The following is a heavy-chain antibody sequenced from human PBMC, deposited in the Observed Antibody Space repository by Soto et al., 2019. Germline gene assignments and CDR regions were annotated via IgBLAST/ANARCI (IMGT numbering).Heavy chain of an antibody. CDR1: GYTFTSYG. D-gene: IGHD5-18*01. CDR2: ISAYNGNT. CDR3: ARDVGIQLWPTGIDY. J-gene: IGHJ4*02. Sequence: QVQLAQSGAEVKKPGASVKVSCKASGYTFTSYGISWVRQAPRQGLEWMGWISAYNGNTNYAQKLQGRVTMTTDTSTITAYMELRSLRSDDTAVYYCARDVGIQLWPTGIDYWGQGTLVTVSS. V-gene: IGHV1-18*01.